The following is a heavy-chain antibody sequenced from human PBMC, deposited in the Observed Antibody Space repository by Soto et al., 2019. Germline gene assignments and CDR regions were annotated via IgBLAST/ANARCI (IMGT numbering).Heavy chain of an antibody. CDR3: ARWVWYYYDSSGSNWFDP. J-gene: IGHJ5*02. Sequence: PSETLSLTCAVSGGSISSGGYSWSWIRQPPGKGLEWIGYIYHSGSTYYNPSLKSRVTISVDRSKNQFSLKLSSVTAADTAVYYCARWVWYYYDSSGSNWFDPWGQGTLVTVSS. CDR1: GGSISSGGYS. CDR2: IYHSGST. V-gene: IGHV4-30-2*01. D-gene: IGHD3-22*01.